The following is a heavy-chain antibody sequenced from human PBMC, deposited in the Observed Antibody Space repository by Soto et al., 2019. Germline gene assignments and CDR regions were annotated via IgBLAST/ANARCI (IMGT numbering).Heavy chain of an antibody. CDR3: AKELVVVVAASWFDP. Sequence: GGSLRLSCAASGFTFSSYAMIWVRQAPGKGLEWVSAISGSGGSTYYADSVKGRFTISRDNSKNTLYLQMNSLRAEDTAVYYCAKELVVVVAASWFDPWGQGTLVTVSS. CDR1: GFTFSSYA. D-gene: IGHD2-15*01. V-gene: IGHV3-23*01. CDR2: ISGSGGST. J-gene: IGHJ5*02.